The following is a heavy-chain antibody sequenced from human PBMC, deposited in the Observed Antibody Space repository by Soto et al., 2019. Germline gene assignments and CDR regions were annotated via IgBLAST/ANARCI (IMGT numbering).Heavy chain of an antibody. D-gene: IGHD2-15*01. V-gene: IGHV6-1*01. Sequence: SQTLSLTCVISGDSVSSSSVAWNWVRQSPSRGLEWLGRTYYRSRWYSDFAMSVRGRIVVNADTSKNQFSLQLNSVTPEDTAVYFCARSEEDSDYYYYGLDVWGQGTTVTVSS. CDR1: GDSVSSSSVA. CDR3: ARSEEDSDYYYYGLDV. J-gene: IGHJ6*02. CDR2: TYYRSRWYS.